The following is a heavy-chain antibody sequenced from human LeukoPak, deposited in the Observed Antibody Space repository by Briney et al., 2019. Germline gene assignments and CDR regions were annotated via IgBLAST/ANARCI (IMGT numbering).Heavy chain of an antibody. V-gene: IGHV1-3*01. CDR1: GYTFTSYA. CDR3: ARVTPGRPVLRFLEWLWEQAVFDI. Sequence: ASVKVSCKASGYTFTSYAMHWVRQAPGQRLEWMGWINAGNGNTKYSQKFQGRVTITRDTSASTAYMELSSLRSEDTAVYYCARVTPGRPVLRFLEWLWEQAVFDIWGQGTMVTVSS. J-gene: IGHJ3*02. D-gene: IGHD3-3*01. CDR2: INAGNGNT.